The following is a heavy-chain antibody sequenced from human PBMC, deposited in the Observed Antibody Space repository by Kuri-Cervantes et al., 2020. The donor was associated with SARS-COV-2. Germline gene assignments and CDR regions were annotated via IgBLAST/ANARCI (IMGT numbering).Heavy chain of an antibody. CDR1: GFTFSAYS. V-gene: IGHV4-38-2*01. J-gene: IGHJ5*02. CDR3: ARVVVAGGRFDP. D-gene: IGHD6-19*01. Sequence: ESLKISCAASGFTFSAYSMNWVRQAPGKGLEWIGSIYYSGSTYYNPSLKSRVTVSVDTSKNQFSLKLSSVTAADTAVYYCARVVVAGGRFDPWGQGTLVTVSS. CDR2: IYYSGST.